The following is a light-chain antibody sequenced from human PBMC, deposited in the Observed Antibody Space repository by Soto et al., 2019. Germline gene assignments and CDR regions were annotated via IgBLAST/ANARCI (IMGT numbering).Light chain of an antibody. V-gene: IGKV3-20*01. CDR3: QQYGSSPTWT. CDR1: QSVRSN. Sequence: EIVMTQSPATLSVSPGEGASLSCRASQSVRSNLAWYQQKPGQAPRLLIYGASTRASGIPDRFSGSGSGTDFTLTISRLEPEDSAVYYCQQYGSSPTWTFGQGTKVDIK. J-gene: IGKJ1*01. CDR2: GAS.